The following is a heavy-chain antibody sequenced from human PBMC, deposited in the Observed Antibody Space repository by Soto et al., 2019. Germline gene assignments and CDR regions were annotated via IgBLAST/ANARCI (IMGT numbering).Heavy chain of an antibody. Sequence: PSETISLTCNVSGGAIRRGFYRWVWIRQHPEKGRYWIGHVSXTGSFFHNPSLETRVDISLDNSKDCFSLQLTSVTAADTAIYYWASKPKEFGEYTFFDVGGHGTLVTVSS. CDR1: GGAIRRGFYR. D-gene: IGHD4-17*01. J-gene: IGHJ3*01. V-gene: IGHV4-31*03. CDR3: ASKPKEFGEYTFFDV. CDR2: VSXTGSF.